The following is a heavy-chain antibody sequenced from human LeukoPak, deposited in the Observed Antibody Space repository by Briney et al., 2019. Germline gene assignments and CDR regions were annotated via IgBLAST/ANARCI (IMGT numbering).Heavy chain of an antibody. Sequence: AAVKVSCKASGYTFTSYGISWVRQAPGQGREGMGWISAYNGNTNYAQKLQGRVTMTTDTSTSTAYMELRSLRSDDTAVYYCARVHVLLWFGEVYYFDYWGQGTLVTVSS. CDR3: ARVHVLLWFGEVYYFDY. V-gene: IGHV1-18*01. D-gene: IGHD3-10*01. J-gene: IGHJ4*02. CDR2: ISAYNGNT. CDR1: GYTFTSYG.